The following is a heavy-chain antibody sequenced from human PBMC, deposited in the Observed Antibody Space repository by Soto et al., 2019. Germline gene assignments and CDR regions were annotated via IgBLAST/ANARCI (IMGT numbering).Heavy chain of an antibody. CDR1: GFTFSSYG. CDR2: IWYDGSNK. V-gene: IGHV3-33*01. J-gene: IGHJ6*02. CDR3: ARGVVVAALCYYYGMDV. Sequence: QVQLVESGGGVVQPGRSLRLSCAASGFTFSSYGMHWVRQAPGKGLEWVAVIWYDGSNKYYADSVKGRFTISRDNSKKTLYLQMNSLRAEDTAVYYCARGVVVAALCYYYGMDVWGQGTTVTVSS. D-gene: IGHD2-15*01.